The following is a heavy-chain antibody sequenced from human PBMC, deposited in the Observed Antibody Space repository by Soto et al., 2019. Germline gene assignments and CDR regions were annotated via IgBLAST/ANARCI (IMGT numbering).Heavy chain of an antibody. CDR3: ARADSRGFLEWLLSSYLDY. CDR2: INPSGGST. V-gene: IGHV1-46*03. CDR1: GYSLTSYY. J-gene: IGHJ4*02. Sequence: ASVKRSCKASGYSLTSYYMGCVRQAPGQGLEWMGIINPSGGSTSYAQKFQGRVTMTRDTSTSTVYMELSSLRSEDTAVYYCARADSRGFLEWLLSSYLDYWGQGTLVTVSS. D-gene: IGHD3-3*01.